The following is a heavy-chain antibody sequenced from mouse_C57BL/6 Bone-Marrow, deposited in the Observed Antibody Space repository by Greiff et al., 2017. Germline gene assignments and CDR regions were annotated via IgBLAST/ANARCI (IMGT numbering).Heavy chain of an antibody. V-gene: IGHV5-12*01. CDR1: GFTFSDYY. Sequence: EVMLVESGGGLVQPGGSLKLSCAASGFTFSDYYMYWVRQTPEKRLEWVAYISNGGGSTYYPDTVKGRFTISRDNAKNTLYLQLSRLKSEDTAMYYCARPDAMDYWVQGTSVTVSS. CDR3: ARPDAMDY. J-gene: IGHJ4*01. CDR2: ISNGGGST.